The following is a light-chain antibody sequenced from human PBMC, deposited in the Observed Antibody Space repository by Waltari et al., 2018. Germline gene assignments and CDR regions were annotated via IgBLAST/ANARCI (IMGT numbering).Light chain of an antibody. Sequence: SSELTQDPAVSVALGQTVRFTCQGDSLRTPFESCYQQKSGQAPILFIYGKDMRPSGIPDRISGYSSGTTSALTITGAQAEDEADYYCSSRNGRANQVVFAGGTKVTVL. V-gene: IGLV3-19*01. CDR3: SSRNGRANQVV. J-gene: IGLJ3*02. CDR1: SLRTPF. CDR2: GKD.